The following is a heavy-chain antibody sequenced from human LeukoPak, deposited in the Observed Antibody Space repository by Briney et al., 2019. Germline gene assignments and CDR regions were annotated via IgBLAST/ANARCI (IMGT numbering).Heavy chain of an antibody. J-gene: IGHJ6*03. Sequence: KTSETLSLTCTVSGVSISSYYWSWIRQPAGKGLEWIGRFYTSESSNYNPSLKSRVTMSVDTSKNQFSLKLSSVTAADTAVYYCAKEGREFDSTGSRYFYYYMDVWGKGTTVTVSS. V-gene: IGHV4-4*07. CDR3: AKEGREFDSTGSRYFYYYMDV. CDR2: FYTSESS. CDR1: GVSISSYY. D-gene: IGHD1-14*01.